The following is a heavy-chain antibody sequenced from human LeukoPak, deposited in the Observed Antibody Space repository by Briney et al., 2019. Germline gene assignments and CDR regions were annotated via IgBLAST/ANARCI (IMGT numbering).Heavy chain of an antibody. D-gene: IGHD2-2*01. CDR2: ISSNNNI. CDR1: GFTFSSYA. Sequence: GGSMRPSCVGSGFTFSSYAMNWVRQAPGKGLEWVSSISSNNNIYYADSVKGRFTISRDNAKNSLSLQMNGLRGEDTAVYYCGREDCNNVRCYGASDAWGQGTLVTVSS. CDR3: GREDCNNVRCYGASDA. V-gene: IGHV3-69-1*01. J-gene: IGHJ5*02.